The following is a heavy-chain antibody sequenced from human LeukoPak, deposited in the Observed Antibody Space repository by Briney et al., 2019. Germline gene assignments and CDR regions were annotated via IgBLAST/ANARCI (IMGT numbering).Heavy chain of an antibody. V-gene: IGHV4-59*01. D-gene: IGHD3-22*01. J-gene: IGHJ5*02. CDR2: IYYSGST. CDR3: ARFEGYYDSSGYYFNWFDP. Sequence: SETLSLTCTVSGGSISSYYWSWIRQPPGKGLEWIGYIYYSGSTNYNPSLKSRVTISVDTSKNQFSLKLSSVTAADTAVYYCARFEGYYDSSGYYFNWFDPWGQGTLVTVSS. CDR1: GGSISSYY.